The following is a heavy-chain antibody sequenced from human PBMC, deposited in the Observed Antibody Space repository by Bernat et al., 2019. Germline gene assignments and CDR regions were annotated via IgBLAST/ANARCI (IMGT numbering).Heavy chain of an antibody. CDR1: GFSLSTSGVG. CDR2: IYWDDDK. D-gene: IGHD4-17*01. CDR3: ANHHSDNCGDYGYFDY. V-gene: IGHV2-5*02. Sequence: QITLKESGPTLVKPTQTLTLTCTFSGFSLSTSGVGVGWIRQPPGKALEWLALIYWDDDKRYSPSLKSRFTITKYTSKNQVVITMTNMNPVETATYYCANHHSDNCGDYGYFDYWGQGTLVTVSS. J-gene: IGHJ4*01.